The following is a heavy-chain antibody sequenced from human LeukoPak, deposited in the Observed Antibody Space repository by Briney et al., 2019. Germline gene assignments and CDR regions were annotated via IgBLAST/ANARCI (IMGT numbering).Heavy chain of an antibody. J-gene: IGHJ4*02. CDR1: GFTFSSYE. CDR2: ISSDGSST. D-gene: IGHD3-22*01. CDR3: AKDHYYYDSSIGLYYFDY. V-gene: IGHV3-74*01. Sequence: PGGSLRLSCAASGFTFSSYEMNWVRQAPGKGLVWVSRISSDGSSTTYADSVKGRFTISRDNAKNTLYLQMNSLRAEDTAVYYCAKDHYYYDSSIGLYYFDYWGQGTLVTVSS.